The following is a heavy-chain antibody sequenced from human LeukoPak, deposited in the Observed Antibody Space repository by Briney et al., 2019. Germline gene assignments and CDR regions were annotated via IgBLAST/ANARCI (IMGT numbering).Heavy chain of an antibody. CDR3: ARNLGYCSSTSCYTSRGSYYYGMDV. Sequence: ASVKVSCKASGYTFTSYDINWVRQATGQGLEWMGWMNPNSGNTGYAQKFQGRVTMTRNTSISTAYMELSSLRSEDTAVYYCARNLGYCSSTSCYTSRGSYYYGMDVWGQGTTVTVSS. CDR2: MNPNSGNT. V-gene: IGHV1-8*01. D-gene: IGHD2-2*02. J-gene: IGHJ6*02. CDR1: GYTFTSYD.